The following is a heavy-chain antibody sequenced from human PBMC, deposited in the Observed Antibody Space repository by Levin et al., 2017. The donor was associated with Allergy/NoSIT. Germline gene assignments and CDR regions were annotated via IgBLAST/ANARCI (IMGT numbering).Heavy chain of an antibody. J-gene: IGHJ3*02. CDR2: ISYDGSNK. V-gene: IGHV3-30*03. CDR1: GFTFSSYG. CDR3: AISLREAAFDI. D-gene: IGHD1-26*01. Sequence: GGSLRLSCAASGFTFSSYGVHWVRQAPGKGLEWVAVISYDGSNKYYADSVKGRFTISRDNSENTLYLQMNSLRAEDTAVYYCAISLREAAFDIWGQGTMVTVSS.